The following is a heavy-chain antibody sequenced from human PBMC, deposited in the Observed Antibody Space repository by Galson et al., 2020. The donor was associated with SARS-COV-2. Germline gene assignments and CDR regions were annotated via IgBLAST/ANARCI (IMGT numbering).Heavy chain of an antibody. CDR2: INPSGGST. Sequence: ASVKVSCKASGYTFTSYYMHWVRQAPGQGLEWMGIINPSGGSTSYAQKFQGRVTMTRDTSTSTVYMELSSLRSEDTAVYYCARGDPVDTAMVSEFDYWGQGTLVTVSS. J-gene: IGHJ4*02. CDR1: GYTFTSYY. D-gene: IGHD5-18*01. V-gene: IGHV1-46*01. CDR3: ARGDPVDTAMVSEFDY.